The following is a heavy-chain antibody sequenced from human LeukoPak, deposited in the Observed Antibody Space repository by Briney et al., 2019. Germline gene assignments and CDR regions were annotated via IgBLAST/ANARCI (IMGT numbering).Heavy chain of an antibody. V-gene: IGHV1-2*02. J-gene: IGHJ5*02. CDR1: GYTFTGYY. D-gene: IGHD6-19*01. CDR2: INPNTGGT. Sequence: ASVKVSCKASGYTFTGYYMHWVRQAPGQGLEWMGWINPNTGGTKYAQKFQGRVTMTRDTSISTAYMELSRLRSDDTAVYYCARDSGSGWNNWFDPWGQGTLVTVSS. CDR3: ARDSGSGWNNWFDP.